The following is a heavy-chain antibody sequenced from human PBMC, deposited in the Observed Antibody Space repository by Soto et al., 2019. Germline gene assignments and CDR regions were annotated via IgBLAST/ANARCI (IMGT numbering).Heavy chain of an antibody. Sequence: QVDLVQSGAEVKEPGASVRISCEASGYTFTSYGIHWVRQAPGQRLEWMGWINTGSSNTRYSPEFQARVTITRDTSASTAYMELNSLSSEDPAVYYCARAMPTAGYIYFDQWCQGTLVTVSS. CDR3: ARAMPTAGYIYFDQ. CDR1: GYTFTSYG. D-gene: IGHD3-9*01. V-gene: IGHV1-3*04. CDR2: INTGSSNT. J-gene: IGHJ4*02.